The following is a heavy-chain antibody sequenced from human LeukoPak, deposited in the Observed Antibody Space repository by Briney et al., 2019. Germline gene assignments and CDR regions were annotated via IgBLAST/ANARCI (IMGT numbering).Heavy chain of an antibody. CDR3: ARHGDYYFDL. CDR1: GFTFSRSW. V-gene: IGHV3-7*02. D-gene: IGHD2-21*01. J-gene: IGHJ4*02. Sequence: PGGSLRLSCAASGFTFSRSWMGWVRQAPGKGLEWVANIKQDGTSKYYVDSVMGRFTISRDNAENSVYLQMNSLSDGDTAVYYCARHGDYYFDLWGPWTLVTVSS. CDR2: IKQDGTSK.